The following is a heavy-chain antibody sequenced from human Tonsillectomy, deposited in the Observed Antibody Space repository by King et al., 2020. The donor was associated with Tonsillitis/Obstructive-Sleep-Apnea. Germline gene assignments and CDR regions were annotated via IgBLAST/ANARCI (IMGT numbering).Heavy chain of an antibody. Sequence: TLKESGPTLVKPTQTLTLTCTFSGFSLSTSGVGVGWIRQPPGKDLDWLALLYLDGDDRYRPSPKSKLTIAKDTSKNQEVLTMTNMDPVDTATYYCALSRSGSYNSWGQGTLVTVSS. CDR2: LYLDGDD. J-gene: IGHJ4*02. CDR3: ALSRSGSYNS. CDR1: GFSLSTSGVG. D-gene: IGHD3-10*01. V-gene: IGHV2-5*02.